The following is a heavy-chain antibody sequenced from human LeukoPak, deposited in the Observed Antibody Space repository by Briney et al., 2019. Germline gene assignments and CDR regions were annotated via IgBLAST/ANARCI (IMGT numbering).Heavy chain of an antibody. CDR1: GFTFSSYA. CDR3: AKGPMVRGVIPGTDY. CDR2: YSGSGGST. V-gene: IGHV3-23*01. J-gene: IGHJ4*02. Sequence: GPPSTSCAASGFTFSSYAMSRVRQPPGKGLEWGSAYSGSGGSTYYADSVKGRFTISRDNSKNTLYLQVNSRRAEDTAVYYCAKGPMVRGVIPGTDYWGQGTLVTVSS. D-gene: IGHD3-10*01.